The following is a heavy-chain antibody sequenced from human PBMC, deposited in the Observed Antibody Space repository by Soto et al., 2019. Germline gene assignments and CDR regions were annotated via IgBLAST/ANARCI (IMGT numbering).Heavy chain of an antibody. CDR1: GGSISSGPYS. CDR3: ATEGGVVDANWFGP. V-gene: IGHV4-39*02. Sequence: SATLSLTCTVSGGSISSGPYSWGWIRQPPGKGLEWIGTFYYSGSTNYNPSLESRVTISVDTSKNQFSLKVSSVTAADTAVYYCATEGGVVDANWFGPWGQGTLVTVSS. CDR2: FYYSGST. D-gene: IGHD3-22*01. J-gene: IGHJ5*02.